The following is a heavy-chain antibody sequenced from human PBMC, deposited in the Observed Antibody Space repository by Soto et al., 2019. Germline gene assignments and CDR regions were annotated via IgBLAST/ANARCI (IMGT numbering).Heavy chain of an antibody. CDR1: GFTFSSYA. Sequence: QVQLVESGGGVVQPGRSLRLSCAASGFTFSSYAMHWVRQAPGKGLEWVAVISYDGSNKYYADSVKGRFTISRDNSKNTLYLQMNRLRAEDTAVYYCARDHIVVVTAILYYFDYWGQGTLVTVSS. D-gene: IGHD2-21*02. CDR3: ARDHIVVVTAILYYFDY. J-gene: IGHJ4*02. CDR2: ISYDGSNK. V-gene: IGHV3-30-3*01.